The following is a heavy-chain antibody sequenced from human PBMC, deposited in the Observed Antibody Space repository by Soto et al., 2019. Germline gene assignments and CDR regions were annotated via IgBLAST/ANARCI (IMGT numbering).Heavy chain of an antibody. Sequence: SETLSLTCTVSGGSVSSGSYYWTWIRQSPGKGPEWMGYILSTGSTDYNPSLKSRVTVSVDTSKNEFSLKLRSVTAADTAVYYCARQRIAAAQYYFDYWGQGXLVTVSS. CDR1: GGSVSSGSYY. J-gene: IGHJ4*02. V-gene: IGHV4-61*01. D-gene: IGHD6-13*01. CDR3: ARQRIAAAQYYFDY. CDR2: ILSTGST.